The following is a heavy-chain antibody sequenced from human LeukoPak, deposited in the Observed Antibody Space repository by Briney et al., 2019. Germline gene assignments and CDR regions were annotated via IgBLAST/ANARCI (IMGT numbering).Heavy chain of an antibody. D-gene: IGHD6-13*01. Sequence: GGSLRLSCAASGFPFSNYGMHWGRQAPGKGLEGVAVISADGSDKYYADSVKGRFTISRDNSKNKLYLKMNSLRAEDTGVYYCVRGYSQHLVNWFDPWGQGTLVTVSS. J-gene: IGHJ5*02. CDR1: GFPFSNYG. V-gene: IGHV3-30*03. CDR3: VRGYSQHLVNWFDP. CDR2: ISADGSDK.